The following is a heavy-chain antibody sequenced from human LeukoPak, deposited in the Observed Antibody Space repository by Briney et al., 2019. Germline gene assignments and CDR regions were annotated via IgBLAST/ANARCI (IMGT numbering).Heavy chain of an antibody. CDR3: ARALSNVDCGGDCYSVLADYYFDY. D-gene: IGHD2-21*02. Sequence: KPSETLSLTCTVSGGSISSGGYYWSWIRQHPGKGLEWIGYIYYSGSTYYNPSLKSRVTISVDTSKNQFSLKLSSVTAADTAVYYCARALSNVDCGGDCYSVLADYYFDYWGQGTLVTVSS. J-gene: IGHJ4*02. V-gene: IGHV4-31*03. CDR1: GGSISSGGYY. CDR2: IYYSGST.